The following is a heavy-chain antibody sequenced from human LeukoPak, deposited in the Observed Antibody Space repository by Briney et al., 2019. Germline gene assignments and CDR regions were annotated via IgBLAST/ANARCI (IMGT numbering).Heavy chain of an antibody. V-gene: IGHV4-39*01. J-gene: IGHJ3*02. CDR2: FHHSGST. CDR3: ARLYYYGSGSYLSGFDI. D-gene: IGHD3-10*01. CDR1: GDSISSSSYY. Sequence: SETLSLTCTVSGDSISSSSYYWGWIRQPPGKGLEWIGCFHHSGSTNYTPSLKSRVTISVDASKNQFSLKLSSVTAADTAVYQCARLYYYGSGSYLSGFDIWGQGTMVTVST.